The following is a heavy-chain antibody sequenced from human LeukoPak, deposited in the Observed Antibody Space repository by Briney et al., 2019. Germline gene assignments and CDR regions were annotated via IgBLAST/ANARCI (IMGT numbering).Heavy chain of an antibody. CDR1: GGSISTDY. CDR2: IYYSGST. D-gene: IGHD5-12*01. J-gene: IGHJ3*02. CDR3: ARERIGSGYHGGDAFDI. Sequence: SETLSLTCTVSGGSISTDYWSWIRQPPGKGLEWIGYIYYSGSTNYKPALKSRGSISVYTYKNQFSLHLNSVTAADTAVYYCARERIGSGYHGGDAFDIWGQGAMITVSS. V-gene: IGHV4-59*01.